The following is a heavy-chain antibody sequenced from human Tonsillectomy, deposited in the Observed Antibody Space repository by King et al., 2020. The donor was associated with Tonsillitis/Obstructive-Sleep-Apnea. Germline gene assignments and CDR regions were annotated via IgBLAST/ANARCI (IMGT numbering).Heavy chain of an antibody. CDR1: GYSFTSYW. J-gene: IGHJ4*02. D-gene: IGHD2-15*01. V-gene: IGHV5-51*01. CDR3: ARPLGYCSGGSCYSFDY. CDR2: IYPGDSDT. Sequence: EVQLVESGAEVKKPGESLKISCKGSGYSFTSYWIGWVRQMPGKGLEWMGIIYPGDSDTRDSPSFQGQVTISADKSISTAYLQWSSRKASDTAMYYCARPLGYCSGGSCYSFDYWGQGTLVTVSS.